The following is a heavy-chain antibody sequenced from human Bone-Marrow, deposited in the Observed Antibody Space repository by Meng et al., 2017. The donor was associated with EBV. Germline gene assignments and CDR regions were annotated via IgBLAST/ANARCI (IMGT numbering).Heavy chain of an antibody. Sequence: VQVGTSGEAGAKTAAAATGACTHSRYTLPTYDIHLVGPATGQGLDWMGWINPNRGHPLNCLHFYGRLLMTRNNSISPAYMDMSSLGSEATAIKYCASGSEYHYISGNNRPTGGWFDPWGQGTLVTVSS. CDR2: INPNRGHP. J-gene: IGHJ5*02. CDR1: RYTLPTYD. CDR3: ASGSEYHYISGNNRPTGGWFDP. D-gene: IGHD3-16*02. V-gene: IGHV1-8*01.